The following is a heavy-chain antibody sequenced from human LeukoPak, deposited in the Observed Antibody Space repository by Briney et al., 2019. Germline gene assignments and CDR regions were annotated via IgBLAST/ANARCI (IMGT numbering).Heavy chain of an antibody. J-gene: IGHJ4*02. CDR2: IKQDGSEK. V-gene: IGHV3-7*01. Sequence: GGSLRLSCAASGFTFSSYSMNWVRQAPGKGLEWVANIKQDGSEKYYIDSVKGRFTISRDNAKNSLYLQMNSLRAEDTAMYYCARDSAGNDYWGQGTLVTVSS. CDR1: GFTFSSYS. CDR3: ARDSAGNDY. D-gene: IGHD6-13*01.